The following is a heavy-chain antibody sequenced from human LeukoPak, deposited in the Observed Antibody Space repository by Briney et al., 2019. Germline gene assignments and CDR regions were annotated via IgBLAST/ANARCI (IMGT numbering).Heavy chain of an antibody. CDR3: ATLYGDSDFDY. CDR2: IYYSGST. D-gene: IGHD4-17*01. J-gene: IGHJ4*02. V-gene: IGHV4-59*08. CDR1: GGSISSYY. Sequence: SETLSLTCTVSGGSISSYYWSWIRQPPGKGLEWIGYIYYSGSTNYNPSLKSRVTISVDTSKNRFSLKLSSVTAADTAVYYCATLYGDSDFDYWGQGTLVTVSS.